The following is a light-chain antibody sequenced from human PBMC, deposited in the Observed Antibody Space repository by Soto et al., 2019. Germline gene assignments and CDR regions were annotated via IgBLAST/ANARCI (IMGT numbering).Light chain of an antibody. Sequence: DIQMTQSPSTLSASVRDRVTITCRASQSISSWLAWYQQPPGKAPKLLIYAASSLQSGVPSRVSGSVSGKDVTITISSLQPEDGATYYGQQANSFPWTFGQGTKVDIK. CDR3: QQANSFPWT. CDR1: QSISSW. J-gene: IGKJ1*01. CDR2: AAS. V-gene: IGKV1-12*01.